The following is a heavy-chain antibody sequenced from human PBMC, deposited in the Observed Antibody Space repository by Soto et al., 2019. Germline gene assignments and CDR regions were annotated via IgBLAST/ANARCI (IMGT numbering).Heavy chain of an antibody. CDR3: AREGVDVVVPAGIVPNYYGMDV. CDR1: GFTFSSYS. D-gene: IGHD2-2*01. Sequence: PGGSLRLSCAASGFTFSSYSMNWVRQAPGKGLEWVSSISSSSSYIYYADSVKGRFTISRDNAKNSLYLQMNSLRAEDAAVYYCAREGVDVVVPAGIVPNYYGMDVWGQGTTVTVSS. J-gene: IGHJ6*02. CDR2: ISSSSSYI. V-gene: IGHV3-21*01.